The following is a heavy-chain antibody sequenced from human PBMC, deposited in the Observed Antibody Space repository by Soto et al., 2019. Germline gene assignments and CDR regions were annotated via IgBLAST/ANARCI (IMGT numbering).Heavy chain of an antibody. CDR3: AKTSLWFEYYYYYGMDV. D-gene: IGHD3-10*01. Sequence: GGSLRLSCAASGFTFSSYAMSWVRQATGKGLEWVSAISGSGGSTYYADSVKGRFTISRDNSKNTLYLQMNSLRAEDTAVYYCAKTSLWFEYYYYYGMDVWGQGTTVTVSS. V-gene: IGHV3-23*01. CDR2: ISGSGGST. CDR1: GFTFSSYA. J-gene: IGHJ6*02.